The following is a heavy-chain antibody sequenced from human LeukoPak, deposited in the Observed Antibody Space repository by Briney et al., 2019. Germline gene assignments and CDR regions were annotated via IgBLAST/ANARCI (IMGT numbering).Heavy chain of an antibody. CDR3: ARGAPPQN. J-gene: IGHJ4*02. V-gene: IGHV4-59*12. Sequence: SETLSLTCTVSGGSISSYYWSWIRQPPGKGLEWIGYFYYSGSTNYNPSLKSRVTISIDTSKNHFSLNLTSVTAADTAVYYCARGAPPQNWGQGALVTVSS. CDR2: FYYSGST. CDR1: GGSISSYY.